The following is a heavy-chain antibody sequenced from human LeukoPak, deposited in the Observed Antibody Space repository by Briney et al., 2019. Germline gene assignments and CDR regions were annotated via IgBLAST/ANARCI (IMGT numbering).Heavy chain of an antibody. Sequence: ASVKVSCKAAGGTFSSYGISWVRQAPGQGLEWMGWISAYSGNTNYAQKLQGRVTMTTDTSTSTAYMELRSLRSDDTAVYYCARSYSGSYPWLYYGMDVWGQGTTVTVSS. V-gene: IGHV1-18*01. CDR2: ISAYSGNT. D-gene: IGHD1-26*01. CDR1: GGTFSSYG. CDR3: ARSYSGSYPWLYYGMDV. J-gene: IGHJ6*02.